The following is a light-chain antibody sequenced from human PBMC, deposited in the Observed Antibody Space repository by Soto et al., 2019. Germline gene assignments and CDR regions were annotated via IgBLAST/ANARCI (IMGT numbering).Light chain of an antibody. V-gene: IGKV3-20*01. CDR1: QSISSSY. Sequence: EIVLTQSPGTLSLSPGERATLSCRASQSISSSYLAWYRQKPGQAPRLLIYGASSRATGIPDRFSGSGSGTDFTLTISRLDPEDFAVYYCQQYASSLLTFGGGTKVEIK. J-gene: IGKJ4*01. CDR3: QQYASSLLT. CDR2: GAS.